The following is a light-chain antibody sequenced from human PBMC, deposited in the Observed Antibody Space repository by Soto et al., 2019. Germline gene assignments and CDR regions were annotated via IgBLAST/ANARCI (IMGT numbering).Light chain of an antibody. CDR1: SSNIGSNP. Sequence: QAVVTQPPSASGTPGQRVTISCSGSSSNIGSNPVNWYQQLPGTAPKLLIYTNDQRPSGVPDRFSGSKSGTSGSLAISGLQSEDEADYYCAAWDDSLSGLVFGGGTKLTVL. V-gene: IGLV1-44*01. CDR2: TND. CDR3: AAWDDSLSGLV. J-gene: IGLJ2*01.